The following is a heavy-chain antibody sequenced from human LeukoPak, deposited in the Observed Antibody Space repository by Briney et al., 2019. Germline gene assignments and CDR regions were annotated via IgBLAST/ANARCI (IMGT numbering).Heavy chain of an antibody. CDR2: NSGSGGST. J-gene: IGHJ4*02. V-gene: IGHV3-23*01. Sequence: GGSLRLSCAASGFTLNSYAMNWVRQAPGKGLEWVSANSGSGGSTYYANSVKGRFTISRDNSKNTLYLHMNSLRAEDAAVYYCARDCELGINWNPFDYWGQGTLVTVSS. D-gene: IGHD1-20*01. CDR3: ARDCELGINWNPFDY. CDR1: GFTLNSYA.